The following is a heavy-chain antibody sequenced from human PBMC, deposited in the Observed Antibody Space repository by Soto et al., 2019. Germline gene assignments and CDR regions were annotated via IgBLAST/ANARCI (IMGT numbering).Heavy chain of an antibody. Sequence: PSETLSLTCTVSGGSISSGGYYWSWIRQHPGKGLEWIGYIYYSGSTYYNPSLKSRVTISVDTSKNQFSLKLSPVTAADTAVYYCARDRSTGGYGMDVWGQGTTVTVSS. CDR3: ARDRSTGGYGMDV. CDR2: IYYSGST. D-gene: IGHD1-26*01. V-gene: IGHV4-31*03. CDR1: GGSISSGGYY. J-gene: IGHJ6*02.